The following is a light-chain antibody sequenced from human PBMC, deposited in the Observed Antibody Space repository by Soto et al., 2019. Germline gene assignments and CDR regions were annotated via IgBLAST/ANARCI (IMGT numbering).Light chain of an antibody. Sequence: EIVMTQSPATLSLSPGERATLSCRASQSVSSNLAWYQQKPGQAPRLLIYGASNRATGIPARFSGSGSGTEFTLTISSLQSEDFAVYSCQQYDSWPFTFGHGTNVDIK. J-gene: IGKJ3*01. CDR3: QQYDSWPFT. V-gene: IGKV3-15*01. CDR2: GAS. CDR1: QSVSSN.